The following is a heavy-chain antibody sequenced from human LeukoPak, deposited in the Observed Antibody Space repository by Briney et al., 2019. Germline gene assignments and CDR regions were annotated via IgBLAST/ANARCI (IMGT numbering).Heavy chain of an antibody. V-gene: IGHV1-46*01. Sequence: ASVKVSCKASGYTFTSYGSSWVRQPPGQGLEWMGIINPSGGSTSYAQKFQGRVTMTRDTSTSTVYMELSSLRSEDTGVYYCARTLHPYYYDSSGYPQGPFDYWGQRTLVTVSS. CDR2: INPSGGST. J-gene: IGHJ4*02. CDR3: ARTLHPYYYDSSGYPQGPFDY. CDR1: GYTFTSYG. D-gene: IGHD3-22*01.